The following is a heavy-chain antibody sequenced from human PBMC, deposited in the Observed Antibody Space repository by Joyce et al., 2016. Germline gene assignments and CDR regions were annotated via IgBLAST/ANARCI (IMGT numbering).Heavy chain of an antibody. Sequence: EMQLEESGGTLVHPWGSLRLSCKVSYSLSNKNVMAWVRQAPGKGLEWCAAIGAAGGARYYADSVKGRFTGSRDNSENMMYLQMTSLQIEDTAIYYCARAKTVVVAYTLRDGFDVWGQGTKVAVSS. CDR3: ARAKTVVVAYTLRDGFDV. V-gene: IGHV3-23*04. D-gene: IGHD2-15*01. J-gene: IGHJ3*01. CDR2: IGAAGGAR. CDR1: YSLSNKNV.